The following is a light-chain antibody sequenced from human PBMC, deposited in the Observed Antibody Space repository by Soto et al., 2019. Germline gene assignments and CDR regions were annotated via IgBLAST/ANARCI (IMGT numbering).Light chain of an antibody. Sequence: DIVMTQSPDSLSVSLGERATINCKSSQNVLYSSNNKNYLAWYQQKPGQPTTFLIYWASTRQSGVPDRFSGSGSGTDFSLTISSLQAADVAVYYCQQFFSTPLTFGPGTKVDI. CDR2: WAS. CDR3: QQFFSTPLT. V-gene: IGKV4-1*01. J-gene: IGKJ3*01. CDR1: QNVLYSSNNKNY.